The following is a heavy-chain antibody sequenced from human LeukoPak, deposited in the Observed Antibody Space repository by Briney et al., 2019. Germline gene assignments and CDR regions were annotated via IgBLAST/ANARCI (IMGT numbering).Heavy chain of an antibody. CDR2: IWYDGSNK. V-gene: IGHV3-33*06. CDR3: AKVGPNRKPGY. J-gene: IGHJ4*02. CDR1: GFTFGSYG. D-gene: IGHD1/OR15-1a*01. Sequence: GGSLRLSCAASGFTFGSYGMHWVRQAPGKGLEWEAVIWYDGSNKYYADSVKGRFTISRDNSKNTLYLQMNSLRAEDTAVYYCAKVGPNRKPGYWGQGTLVTVSS.